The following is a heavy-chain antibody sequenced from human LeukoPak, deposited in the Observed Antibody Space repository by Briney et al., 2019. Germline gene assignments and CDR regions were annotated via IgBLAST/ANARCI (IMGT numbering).Heavy chain of an antibody. CDR2: FDPEDGET. Sequence: ASVKVSCKVSGYTLTELSMHWVRQAPGKGLEWMGGFDPEDGETIYAQKSQGRVTMTEDTSTDTAYMELSSLRSEDTAVYYCATAIITMVRGALAGWFDPWGQGTLVTVSS. V-gene: IGHV1-24*01. D-gene: IGHD3-10*01. CDR1: GYTLTELS. J-gene: IGHJ5*02. CDR3: ATAIITMVRGALAGWFDP.